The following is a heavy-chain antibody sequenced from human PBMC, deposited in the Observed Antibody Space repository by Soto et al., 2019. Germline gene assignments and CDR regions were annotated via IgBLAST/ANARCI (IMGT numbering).Heavy chain of an antibody. Sequence: HPGGSLRLSCAASGFTFDDYTMHWVRQAPGKGLEWVSLISWDGGSTYYADSVKGRFTISRDNSKNSLYLQMNSLRTEDTALYYCAKDTGYCTNGVCPYGMDVWGQGTTVTVSS. D-gene: IGHD2-8*01. CDR2: ISWDGGST. CDR1: GFTFDDYT. CDR3: AKDTGYCTNGVCPYGMDV. V-gene: IGHV3-43*01. J-gene: IGHJ6*02.